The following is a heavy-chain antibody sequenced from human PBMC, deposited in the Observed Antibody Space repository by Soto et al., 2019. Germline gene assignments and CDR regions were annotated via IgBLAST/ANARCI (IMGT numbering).Heavy chain of an antibody. Sequence: PGGSLRLSRSASGFTFSTDGRNWFRQAPGKRLEWVSVIGSNGVTTYYADSVKGRFTISRDNSKNTLYLQMNSLRAEDTAVYYCAAHYXDRICERRGSXDYCGQGPLXTVPS. J-gene: IGHJ4*02. V-gene: IGHV3-23*01. D-gene: IGHD3-22*01. CDR2: IGSNGVTT. CDR1: GFTFSTDG. CDR3: AAHYXDRICERRGSXDY.